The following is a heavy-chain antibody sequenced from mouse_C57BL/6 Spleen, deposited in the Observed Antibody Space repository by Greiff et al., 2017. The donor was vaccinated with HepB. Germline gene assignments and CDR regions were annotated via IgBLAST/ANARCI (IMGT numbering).Heavy chain of an antibody. CDR1: GFTFSDYY. V-gene: IGHV5-16*01. J-gene: IGHJ4*01. CDR2: INYDGSST. Sequence: EVHLVESEGGLVQPGSSMKLSCTASGFTFSDYYMAWVRQVPEKGLEWVANINYDGSSTYYLDSLKSRFIISRDNAKNILYLQMSSLKSEDTATYYCAREGKARDYDERAYAMDYWGQGTSVTVSS. CDR3: AREGKARDYDERAYAMDY. D-gene: IGHD2-4*01.